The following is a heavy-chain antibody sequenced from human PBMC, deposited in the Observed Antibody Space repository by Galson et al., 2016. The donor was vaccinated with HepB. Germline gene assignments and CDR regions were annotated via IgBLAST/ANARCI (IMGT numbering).Heavy chain of an antibody. V-gene: IGHV5-51*01. D-gene: IGHD3/OR15-3a*01. J-gene: IGHJ5*02. CDR2: IYPGASDT. Sequence: QSGAEAKKPGESLKIPCKGSEYRFTSYWIGCVRQLPAKRLEWMGIIYPGASDTRYSQSFQGQVTISADKSISTAYLQWSSLKASDTAMYYCARGTGPPNNWFDPWGQGTLVTVSS. CDR1: EYRFTSYW. CDR3: ARGTGPPNNWFDP.